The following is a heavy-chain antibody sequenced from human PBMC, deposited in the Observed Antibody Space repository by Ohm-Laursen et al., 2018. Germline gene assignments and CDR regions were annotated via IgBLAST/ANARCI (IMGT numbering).Heavy chain of an antibody. V-gene: IGHV3-23*01. Sequence: SLRLSCTSSGFTFSSYAMSWVRQAPGQGLEWVSAISGSGGSTYYADSVKGRFTISRDNSKNTLYLQMNSLRAEDTAVYYCAKVVYSSYMDVWGQGTTVTVSS. CDR2: ISGSGGST. CDR1: GFTFSSYA. CDR3: AKVVYSSYMDV. J-gene: IGHJ6*02. D-gene: IGHD2-8*01.